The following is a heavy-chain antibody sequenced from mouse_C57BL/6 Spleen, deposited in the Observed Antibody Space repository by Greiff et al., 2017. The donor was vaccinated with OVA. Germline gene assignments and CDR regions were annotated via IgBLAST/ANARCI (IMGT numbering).Heavy chain of an antibody. Sequence: QVQLQQPGAELVKPGASVKLSCKASGYTFTSYWMHWVKQRPGQGLEWIGMINPNSGSTNYNEKFKSKATLTVDKSSSTAYMQLSSLTSEDSAVYYCARGDDYDPWFAYWGQGTLVTVSA. CDR2: INPNSGST. CDR3: ARGDDYDPWFAY. J-gene: IGHJ3*01. D-gene: IGHD2-4*01. V-gene: IGHV1-64*01. CDR1: GYTFTSYW.